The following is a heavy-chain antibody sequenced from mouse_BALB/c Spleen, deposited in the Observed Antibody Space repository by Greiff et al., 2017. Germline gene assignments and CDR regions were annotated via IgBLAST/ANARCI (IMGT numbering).Heavy chain of an antibody. CDR1: GYSITSDYA. D-gene: IGHD2-4*01. CDR3: ARWKYDYNYAMDY. J-gene: IGHJ4*01. V-gene: IGHV3-2*02. Sequence: DVKLQESGPGLVKPSQSLSLTCTVTGYSITSDYAWNWIRQFPGNKLEWMGYISYSGSTSYNPSLKSRISITRDTSKNQFFLQLNSVTTEDTATYYCARWKYDYNYAMDYWGQGTSVTVSS. CDR2: ISYSGST.